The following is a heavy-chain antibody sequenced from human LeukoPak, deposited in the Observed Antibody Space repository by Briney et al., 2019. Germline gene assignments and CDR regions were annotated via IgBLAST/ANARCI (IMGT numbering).Heavy chain of an antibody. CDR3: ARSIDILTGYGMDV. CDR1: GFTFTNYE. Sequence: GGSLRLSCAPSGFTFTNYEMNWVRQAPGKGLEWVSYISSSGNTIYYADSVKGRFTISRDNAKNSLYLQMNSLRAEDTAVYCCARSIDILTGYGMDVWGKGTTVTVSS. J-gene: IGHJ6*04. CDR2: ISSSGNTI. V-gene: IGHV3-48*03. D-gene: IGHD3-9*01.